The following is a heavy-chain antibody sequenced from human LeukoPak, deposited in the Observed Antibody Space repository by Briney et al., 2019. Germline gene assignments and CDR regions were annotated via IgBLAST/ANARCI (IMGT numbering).Heavy chain of an antibody. V-gene: IGHV4-31*03. CDR3: ARCGVVPAAPFDY. CDR1: GGSISSGGYY. J-gene: IGHJ4*02. D-gene: IGHD2-2*01. CDR2: IYYSGST. Sequence: SETLSLTCTVSGGSISSGGYYWSWIRQHPGKGLEWIGYIYYSGSTYYNPSPKSRVTISVDTSKNQFSLKLSSVTAADTAVYYCARCGVVPAAPFDYWGQGTLVTVSS.